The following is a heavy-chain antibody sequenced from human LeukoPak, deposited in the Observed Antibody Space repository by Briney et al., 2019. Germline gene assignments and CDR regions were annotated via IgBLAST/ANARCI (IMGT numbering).Heavy chain of an antibody. CDR2: IYYSGST. CDR1: GGSISSSSYY. Sequence: SETLSLTCTVSGGSISSSSYYWGWIRQPPGKGLEWIGSIYYSGSTYYNPSLKSRVTISVDTSKNQFSLKLSSVTAADTAVYYCARVLYFDFWTGYYSDYWGQGTLVTVSS. J-gene: IGHJ4*02. D-gene: IGHD3-3*01. V-gene: IGHV4-39*01. CDR3: ARVLYFDFWTGYYSDY.